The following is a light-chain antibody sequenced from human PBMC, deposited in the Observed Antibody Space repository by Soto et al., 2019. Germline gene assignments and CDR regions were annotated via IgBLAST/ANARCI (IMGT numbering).Light chain of an antibody. CDR3: LQDYNYPRT. Sequence: DIPLTQSPAVLSASIGDTVTITCRASQALSNYLAWYQQKPGKAPDLLIYSASTLQSGVPSRFSGSGSETEFSLTIRALQPEDFATYYCLQDYNYPRTFGQGTKVDIK. J-gene: IGKJ1*01. CDR1: QALSNY. V-gene: IGKV1-9*01. CDR2: SAS.